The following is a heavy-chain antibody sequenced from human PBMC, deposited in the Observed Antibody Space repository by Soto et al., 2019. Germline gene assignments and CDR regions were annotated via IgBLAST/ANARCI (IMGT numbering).Heavy chain of an antibody. Sequence: ASVKVSCKASGGTFSSYAISWVRQAPGQGLEWMGGIIPIFGTANYAQKFQGRVTITADESTSTAYMELSSLRSEDTAVYYCARDSWRAYYYDSSGYYYFDYWGQGTLVTVSS. D-gene: IGHD3-22*01. CDR1: GGTFSSYA. J-gene: IGHJ4*02. CDR3: ARDSWRAYYYDSSGYYYFDY. CDR2: IIPIFGTA. V-gene: IGHV1-69*13.